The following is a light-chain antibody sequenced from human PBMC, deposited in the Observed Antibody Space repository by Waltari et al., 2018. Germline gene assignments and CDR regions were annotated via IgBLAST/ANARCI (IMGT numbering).Light chain of an antibody. CDR1: ETIRSN. CDR3: QQHSSWPLT. CDR2: GIS. J-gene: IGKJ4*01. V-gene: IGKV3-15*01. Sequence: EIVMRQSPATLFVSPGERGTLSCRASETIRSNFLAWYQQKPGQAPRLLIYGISTRATGIPARFSGSGSGTEFTLTISSLQSEDFAVYYCQQHSSWPLTFGGGTKVEIK.